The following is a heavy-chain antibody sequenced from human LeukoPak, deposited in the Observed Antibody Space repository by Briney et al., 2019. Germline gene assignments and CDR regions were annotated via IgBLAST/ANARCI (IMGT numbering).Heavy chain of an antibody. D-gene: IGHD6-19*01. J-gene: IGHJ4*02. CDR2: VYHSGST. CDR3: ARDNIAVAGTGY. Sequence: SETLSLTCTVSGYSISSGYYWGWIRQPPGKGLEWIGSVYHSGSTYYNPSLRSRVTISVDTSKNQFSLKLSSVTAADTAVYYCARDNIAVAGTGYWGQGTLVTVSS. CDR1: GYSISSGYY. V-gene: IGHV4-38-2*02.